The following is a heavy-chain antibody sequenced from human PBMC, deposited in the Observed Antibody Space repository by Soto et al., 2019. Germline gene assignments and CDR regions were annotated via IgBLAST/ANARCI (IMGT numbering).Heavy chain of an antibody. D-gene: IGHD5-18*01. V-gene: IGHV5-51*01. J-gene: IGHJ4*02. CDR2: IYPGDSDT. CDR1: GYSFTNYW. Sequence: HGESLKISCKASGYSFTNYWIAWVRQMPGKGLEWMGIIYPGDSDTRYSPSFQGQVTISADKSISTAYLQWSSLKASDTAMYYCVRGFTYSYGQLLDYWGRGTLVTVSS. CDR3: VRGFTYSYGQLLDY.